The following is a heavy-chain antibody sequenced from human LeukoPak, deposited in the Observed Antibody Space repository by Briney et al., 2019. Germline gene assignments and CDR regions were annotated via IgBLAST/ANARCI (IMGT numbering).Heavy chain of an antibody. CDR3: AKDRDGYNFAAFDY. Sequence: GGSLRLSCAASGFTFDDYGMSWVRQAPGKGLEWVSGINWNGGSTGYADSVKGRFTISRDNAKNSLYLQMNSLRAEDTAVYYCAKDRDGYNFAAFDYWGQGTLVTVSS. J-gene: IGHJ4*02. V-gene: IGHV3-20*04. CDR2: INWNGGST. CDR1: GFTFDDYG. D-gene: IGHD5-24*01.